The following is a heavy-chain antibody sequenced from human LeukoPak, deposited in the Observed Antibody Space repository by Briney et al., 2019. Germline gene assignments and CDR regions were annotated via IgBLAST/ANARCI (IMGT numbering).Heavy chain of an antibody. CDR1: SGSISSYY. V-gene: IGHV4-4*07. J-gene: IGHJ3*02. Sequence: SETLSLTCTVSSGSISSYYWSWIRQPAEKGLEWIGRIYTSGTTNYNPSLKSRVTMSVDTSKNQSSLKLNSVTAADTAVYYCARGSDTWYAFDIWGQGTMVTVSS. CDR2: IYTSGTT. D-gene: IGHD2-8*02. CDR3: ARGSDTWYAFDI.